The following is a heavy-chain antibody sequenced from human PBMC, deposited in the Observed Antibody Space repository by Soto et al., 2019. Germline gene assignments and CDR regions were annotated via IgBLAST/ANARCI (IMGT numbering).Heavy chain of an antibody. Sequence: GGSLRLSCVASGLDFRSYEMNWARQAPGEGLEWVSNIRANDESIYYADSVKGRVSVSRDNAKNSLFLEMNSLRVDDTAVYYCARETLRDAIDIWGQGTMVTVSS. J-gene: IGHJ3*02. CDR3: ARETLRDAIDI. V-gene: IGHV3-48*03. CDR1: GLDFRSYE. CDR2: IRANDESI.